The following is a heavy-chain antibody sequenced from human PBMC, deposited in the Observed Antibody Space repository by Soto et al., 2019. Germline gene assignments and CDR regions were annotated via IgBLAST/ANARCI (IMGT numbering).Heavy chain of an antibody. J-gene: IGHJ6*02. V-gene: IGHV1-69*06. CDR1: GVTFSSYA. D-gene: IGHD3-10*01. CDR3: AREWFEYYYYYGMDV. CDR2: IIPIFGTA. Sequence: VASVKVSCKASGVTFSSYAISWVRQAPGQGLEWMGGIIPIFGTANYAQKFQGRVTITADKSTSTAYMELSSLRSEDTAVYYCAREWFEYYYYYGMDVWGQGTTVTVSS.